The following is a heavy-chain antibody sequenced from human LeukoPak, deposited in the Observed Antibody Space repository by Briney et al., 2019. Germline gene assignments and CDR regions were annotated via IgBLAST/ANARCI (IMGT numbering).Heavy chain of an antibody. CDR2: IHHDGSNK. J-gene: IGHJ4*02. Sequence: GGSLRLSCAASGFTFSSYGMHWVRQTPGKGLDWVAFIHHDGSNKYYADSVRGRFTISRDNSKNTLYLQMNSLRAEDTAVYYCVRERYHGSGAPRYDYWGQGTLVTVSS. CDR1: GFTFSSYG. V-gene: IGHV3-30*02. D-gene: IGHD3-10*01. CDR3: VRERYHGSGAPRYDY.